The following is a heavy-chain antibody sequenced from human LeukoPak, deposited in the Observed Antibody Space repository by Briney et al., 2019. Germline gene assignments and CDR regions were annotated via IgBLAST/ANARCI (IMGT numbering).Heavy chain of an antibody. CDR1: GFTFSSYA. Sequence: PGRSLRLSCAASGFTFSSYAMHWVRQAPGKGLEWVAVISYDESNKYYADSVKGRFTISRDNSKNTLYLQMNSLRAEDTAVYYCARVSAPYYDFWSGFFDPWGQGTLVTVSS. CDR3: ARVSAPYYDFWSGFFDP. V-gene: IGHV3-30-3*01. D-gene: IGHD3-3*01. J-gene: IGHJ5*02. CDR2: ISYDESNK.